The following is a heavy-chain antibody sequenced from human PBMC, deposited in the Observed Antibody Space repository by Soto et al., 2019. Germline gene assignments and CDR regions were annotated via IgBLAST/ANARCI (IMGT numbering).Heavy chain of an antibody. V-gene: IGHV4-59*01. CDR2: IYYSGST. CDR3: ARDYY. Sequence: SCMRQPAGQGIEWIGYIYYSGSTKYNPSLKRRVTMSVDKSKNQLSLRLKSVTAADTAVYWCARDYY. J-gene: IGHJ6*01.